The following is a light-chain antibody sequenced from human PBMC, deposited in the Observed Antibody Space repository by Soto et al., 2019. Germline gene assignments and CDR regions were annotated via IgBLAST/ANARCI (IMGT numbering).Light chain of an antibody. CDR1: SSDVGGHNY. CDR3: SSYAGSKNYVV. CDR2: EVT. J-gene: IGLJ2*01. V-gene: IGLV2-8*01. Sequence: QSALTQPPSASGSPGQSVTISCTGTSSDVGGHNYVSWYQQQPGKAPRLMIYEVTKRPSGVPDRFSGSKSGNTASLTVSGLQAEDEADYYCSSYAGSKNYVVFGGGTKVTVL.